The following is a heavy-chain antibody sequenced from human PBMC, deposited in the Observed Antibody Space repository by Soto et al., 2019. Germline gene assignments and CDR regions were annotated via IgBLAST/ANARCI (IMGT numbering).Heavy chain of an antibody. CDR1: GYTFTSYA. CDR2: INAGNGNT. CDR3: ADGGWELQGADWFDP. V-gene: IGHV1-3*01. Sequence: QVQLVQSGAEVKKPGASVKVSCKASGYTFTSYAMHWVRQAPGQRLEWMGWINAGNGNTKYSQKFQGRVTITRDTSASTAYMELSSLRSEDTAVYYCADGGWELQGADWFDPWGQGTLVTVSS. J-gene: IGHJ5*02. D-gene: IGHD1-26*01.